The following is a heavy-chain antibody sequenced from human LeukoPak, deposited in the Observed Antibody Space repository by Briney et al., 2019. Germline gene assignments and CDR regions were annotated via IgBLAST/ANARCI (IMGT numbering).Heavy chain of an antibody. V-gene: IGHV4-34*01. CDR1: GGSFSDYN. CDR2: INHGGGT. CDR3: ARGLPGY. Sequence: SETLSLTCAAYGGSFSDYNWNWIRQSPGRGLEWIGEINHGGGTNYNPSLKSRVTISIDTSKKQFSLKLTSVTAADTAVYYCARGLPGYWGQGTLVTVSS. J-gene: IGHJ4*02.